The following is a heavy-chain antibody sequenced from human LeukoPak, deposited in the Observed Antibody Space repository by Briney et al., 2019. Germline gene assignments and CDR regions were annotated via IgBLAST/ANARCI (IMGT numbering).Heavy chain of an antibody. Sequence: GESLKISCKGSGYSFTSYWIGWVRQMPGKGLEWMGIIYPGDSDTRYSPSFQGQVTISADTSISTAYMELSRLRSDDTAVYYCARWELLTGFDYWGQGTLVTVSS. V-gene: IGHV5-51*01. CDR2: IYPGDSDT. D-gene: IGHD1-26*01. J-gene: IGHJ4*02. CDR1: GYSFTSYW. CDR3: ARWELLTGFDY.